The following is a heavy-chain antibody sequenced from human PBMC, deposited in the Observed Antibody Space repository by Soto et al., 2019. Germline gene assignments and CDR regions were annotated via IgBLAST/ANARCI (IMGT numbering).Heavy chain of an antibody. D-gene: IGHD3-16*01. Sequence: ASVKVSCKASGYTFSDFDINWLRQASGQGPEWMGWMNAKSGDTFFAQRFQGKFNMTWDTSLSTAYMEVGSLTSDDTAMYYCARGNPFNYAGFDVWGQGTTVTISS. CDR3: ARGNPFNYAGFDV. V-gene: IGHV1-8*01. J-gene: IGHJ6*02. CDR2: MNAKSGDT. CDR1: GYTFSDFD.